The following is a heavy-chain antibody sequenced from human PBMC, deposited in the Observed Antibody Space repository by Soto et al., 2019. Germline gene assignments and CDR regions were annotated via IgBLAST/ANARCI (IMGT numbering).Heavy chain of an antibody. CDR2: ISYDGSNE. CDR1: GFTFSHYG. D-gene: IGHD2-15*01. J-gene: IGHJ3*02. CDR3: AKISILGYCSGGSCYGAAFDI. Sequence: QVQLVESGGGVVQPGRSLRLSCAASGFTFSHYGMHWVRQAPGKGLEWVALISYDGSNEHYADSVKGRFTISRDNSKYTLYLQMNSLTAADTAVYYCAKISILGYCSGGSCYGAAFDIWGQGTMVTVSS. V-gene: IGHV3-30*18.